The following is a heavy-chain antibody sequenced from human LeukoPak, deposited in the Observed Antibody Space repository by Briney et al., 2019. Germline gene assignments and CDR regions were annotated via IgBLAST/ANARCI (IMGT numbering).Heavy chain of an antibody. CDR1: GYTFTSYG. V-gene: IGHV1-18*01. CDR3: ALDIVVVVAATRQRDYYFDY. D-gene: IGHD2-15*01. J-gene: IGHJ4*02. CDR2: ISAYNGNT. Sequence: ASVKVSXKASGYTFTSYGISWVRQAPGQGLEWMGWISAYNGNTNYAQKLQGRVTMTTDTSTSTAYMELRSLRSDDTAVYYCALDIVVVVAATRQRDYYFDYWGQGTLVTVSS.